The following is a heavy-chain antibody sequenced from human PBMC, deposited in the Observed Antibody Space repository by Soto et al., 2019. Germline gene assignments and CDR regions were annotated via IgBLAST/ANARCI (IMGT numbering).Heavy chain of an antibody. J-gene: IGHJ5*02. V-gene: IGHV2-5*01. CDR3: AYRPLVQMTIAKWDWFDP. D-gene: IGHD1-26*01. CDR2: IYWNDDK. Sequence: QITLKESGPTLVKPTQTLTLTCTFSGFSLTTSGVGVGWIRQSPGKAPEWLAVIYWNDDKRYNPSLQSRLTITRDTSKNQVVLTMTYMEAVDTATYSCAYRPLVQMTIAKWDWFDPWGQGTLVTVSS. CDR1: GFSLTTSGVG.